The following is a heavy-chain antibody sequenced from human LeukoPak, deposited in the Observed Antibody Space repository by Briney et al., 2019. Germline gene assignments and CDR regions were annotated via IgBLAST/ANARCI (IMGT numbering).Heavy chain of an antibody. J-gene: IGHJ6*02. CDR2: IYHSGST. CDR1: GGSISSSNW. Sequence: SETLPLTCAVSGGSISSSNWWTWVRQPPGKGLEWIGEIYHSGSTKYNPSLKSRVTISVDKSKNQFSLKLSSVTAADTAVYYCVKGGDADFYYYYGMDVWGQGTTVTVSS. V-gene: IGHV4-4*02. CDR3: VKGGDADFYYYYGMDV. D-gene: IGHD3-3*01.